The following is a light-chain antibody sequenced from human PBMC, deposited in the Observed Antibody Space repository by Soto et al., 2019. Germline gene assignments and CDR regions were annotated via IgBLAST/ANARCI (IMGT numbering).Light chain of an antibody. CDR2: DVS. V-gene: IGLV2-11*01. Sequence: QSALAQPRSVSGSPGQSVTISCTGTSSDVGGYNYVSWYQQHPGKAPKLMIYDVSKRPSGVPDRFSGSKSGTSASLDITGLQAEDEAEYFCQSYDSSLTVVFGGGTKVTV. CDR1: SSDVGGYNY. CDR3: QSYDSSLTVV. J-gene: IGLJ2*01.